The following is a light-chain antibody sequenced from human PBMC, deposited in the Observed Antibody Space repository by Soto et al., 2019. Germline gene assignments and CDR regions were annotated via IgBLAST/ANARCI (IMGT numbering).Light chain of an antibody. CDR2: SNN. CDR1: SSNIGSNY. J-gene: IGLJ3*02. V-gene: IGLV1-47*02. CDR3: SAYTARSTLV. Sequence: QLVLTQPPSASGTPGQRVTISCSGSSSNIGSNYVYWYQQLPGTAPKLLIYSNNQRPSGVPDRFSGSKSGTSASLAISGLRSEDEADYYCSAYTARSTLVFGGGTKLTVL.